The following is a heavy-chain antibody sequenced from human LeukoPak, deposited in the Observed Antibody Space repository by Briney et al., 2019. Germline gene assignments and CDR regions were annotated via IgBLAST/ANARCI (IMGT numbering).Heavy chain of an antibody. V-gene: IGHV3-7*01. CDR2: IKQDGSEK. J-gene: IGHJ5*02. CDR1: GFTFSSYW. CDR3: ARVRTPMVRGDNWFDP. Sequence: GGSLRLSCAASGFTFSSYWMNWVRQAPGKGLEWVANIKQDGSEKYYVDSVKGRFTISRDNAKNSLYLQMNSLRAEDSAVYYCARVRTPMVRGDNWFDPWGQGTLVTVSS. D-gene: IGHD3-10*01.